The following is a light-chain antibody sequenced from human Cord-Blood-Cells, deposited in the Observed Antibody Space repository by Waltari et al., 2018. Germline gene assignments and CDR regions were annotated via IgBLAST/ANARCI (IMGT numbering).Light chain of an antibody. Sequence: DIQMTQSPSSLSASVGDRVTITCRASQSISSYVNWYQQKPGKAPKLLIYAASSLQSGVPSRFSGSGSGTDFNLTISSLQPEDCTTCCWPQSYSTACSLGQGTKLEI. CDR1: QSISSY. J-gene: IGKJ2*04. CDR3: PQSYSTACS. V-gene: IGKV1-39*01. CDR2: AAS.